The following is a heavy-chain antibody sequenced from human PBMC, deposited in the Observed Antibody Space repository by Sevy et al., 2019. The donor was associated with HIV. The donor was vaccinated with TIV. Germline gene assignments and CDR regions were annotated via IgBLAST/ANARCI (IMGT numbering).Heavy chain of an antibody. D-gene: IGHD6-6*01. CDR3: ARHTPRIATSSAAFFDS. CDR1: GFTFSSFA. V-gene: IGHV3-23*01. J-gene: IGHJ4*01. CDR2: INGRGGST. Sequence: GGSLRLSCAASGFASGFTFSSFAMSWVRQLPGKGLEWVSTINGRGGSTNYADSEKGRFTISRDNSNNAQFLQMDSLTPDDPALYYCARHTPRIATSSAAFFDSWGHGTLVTVSS.